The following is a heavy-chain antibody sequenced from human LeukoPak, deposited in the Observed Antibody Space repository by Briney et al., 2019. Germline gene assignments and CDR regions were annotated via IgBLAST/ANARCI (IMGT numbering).Heavy chain of an antibody. CDR2: ISSSGSTI. V-gene: IGHV3-11*04. D-gene: IGHD1-26*01. CDR1: GFTFSDYY. J-gene: IGHJ5*02. CDR3: ARDIAGELEEIWFDP. Sequence: GGSLRLSCVASGFTFSDYYMSWIRQAPGKGLEWVSYISSSGSTIYYADSVKGRFTISRDNAKNSLYLQMNSLRAEDTAVYYCARDIAGELEEIWFDPWGQGTLVTVSS.